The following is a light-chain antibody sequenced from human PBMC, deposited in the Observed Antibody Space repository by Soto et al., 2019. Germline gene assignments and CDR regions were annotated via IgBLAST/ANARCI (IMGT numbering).Light chain of an antibody. CDR1: SSDVGTYNR. V-gene: IGLV2-18*02. CDR2: EVS. CDR3: SPYTSSGTLVL. J-gene: IGLJ2*01. Sequence: QSALTQPPSVSGSPGQSVTISCTGTSSDVGTYNRVSWYQQPPGTAPKLMIYEVSNRPSGVPDRFSGSKSGNTASLTISGLQAEDEADYYCSPYTSSGTLVLFGGGTKLTVL.